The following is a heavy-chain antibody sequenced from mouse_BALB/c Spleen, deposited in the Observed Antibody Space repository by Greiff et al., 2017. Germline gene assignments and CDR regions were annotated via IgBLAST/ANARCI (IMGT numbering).Heavy chain of an antibody. CDR1: GFSLTSYG. J-gene: IGHJ4*01. D-gene: IGHD1-1*01. V-gene: IGHV2-2*02. CDR2: IWSGGST. CDR3: ARRPRSRDYYAMDY. Sequence: QVQLKESGPGLVQPSQSLSITCTVSGFSLTSYGVHWVRQSPGKGLEWLGVIWSGGSTDYNAAFISRLSISKDNSKSQVFFKMNSLQANDTAIYYCARRPRSRDYYAMDYWGQGTSVTVSS.